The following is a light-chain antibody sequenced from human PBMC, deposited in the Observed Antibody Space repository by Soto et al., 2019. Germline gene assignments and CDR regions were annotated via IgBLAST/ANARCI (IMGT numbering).Light chain of an antibody. CDR3: SSFTSSSTFV. Sequence: QSVLAQPASVSGSPGQPITISCTGTSSDVGRYNYVSWFQQHPGKAPKLMIFDVSNWPSGVSDRFSGSKSGNTASLTISGLQAEDEADYYCSSFTSSSTFVFGTWTKATVL. CDR1: SSDVGRYNY. J-gene: IGLJ1*01. CDR2: DVS. V-gene: IGLV2-14*01.